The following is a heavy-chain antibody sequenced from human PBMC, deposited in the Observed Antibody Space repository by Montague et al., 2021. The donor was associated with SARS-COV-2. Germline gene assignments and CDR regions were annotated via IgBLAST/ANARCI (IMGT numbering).Heavy chain of an antibody. Sequence: SETLSLTCTVSGDSMTYFYWSWIRQTPEKGLEWIGYIFYRGTTKYNPSLKSRVTISVDTSKNQFSLKLSSVTAADTAVYYCARDRPPYYYDNSGHFLHGWFDPWGQGTLVTVSS. J-gene: IGHJ5*02. CDR3: ARDRPPYYYDNSGHFLHGWFDP. CDR2: IFYRGTT. CDR1: GDSMTYFY. D-gene: IGHD3-22*01. V-gene: IGHV4-59*01.